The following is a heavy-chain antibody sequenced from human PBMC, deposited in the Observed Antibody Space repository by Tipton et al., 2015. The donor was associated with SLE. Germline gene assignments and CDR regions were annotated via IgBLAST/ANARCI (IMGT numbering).Heavy chain of an antibody. V-gene: IGHV3-30-3*01. CDR1: GFTFSSYA. D-gene: IGHD6-19*01. CDR3: ARGSSSGWYPGRFS. CDR2: ISYDGSNK. Sequence: SPRLSCAASGFTFSSYAMHWVRQAPGKGLEWVAVISYDGSNKYYADSVKGRFTISRDNSKNTLYLQMNSLRAEDTAVYYCARGSSSGWYPGRFSWGQGTLVTVSS. J-gene: IGHJ5*02.